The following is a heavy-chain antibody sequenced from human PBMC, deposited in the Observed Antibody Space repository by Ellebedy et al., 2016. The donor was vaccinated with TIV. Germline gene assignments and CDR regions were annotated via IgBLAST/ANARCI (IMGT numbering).Heavy chain of an antibody. CDR3: AREVGGGGAY. Sequence: GGSLRLXCAASGFTFGNYWMHWVRQAPGRGLEWVANIKQDESEKYYVDSVKGRFTISRDNAKNSLYLQMNSLRGEDTAVYYCAREVGGGGAYWGQGTLVTVSS. V-gene: IGHV3-7*01. CDR1: GFTFGNYW. J-gene: IGHJ4*02. D-gene: IGHD2-21*01. CDR2: IKQDESEK.